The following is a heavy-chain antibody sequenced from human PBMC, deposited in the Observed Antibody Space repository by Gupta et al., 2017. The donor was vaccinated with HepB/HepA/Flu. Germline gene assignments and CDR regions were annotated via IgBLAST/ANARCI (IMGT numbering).Heavy chain of an antibody. V-gene: IGHV3-23*01. D-gene: IGHD3-16*02. Sequence: EVQLLESGGGLVQPGGSLRLSCEASGFIFSNYAMGWVRQAPGKGLEWVSHIFGDAYKTFYADSVKGRFTISRDNSKSTLYLQMNSLRAEETAVYYCAKGYRRITGGSYDIWGQGTMVTVSS. J-gene: IGHJ3*02. CDR3: AKGYRRITGGSYDI. CDR2: IFGDAYKT. CDR1: GFIFSNYA.